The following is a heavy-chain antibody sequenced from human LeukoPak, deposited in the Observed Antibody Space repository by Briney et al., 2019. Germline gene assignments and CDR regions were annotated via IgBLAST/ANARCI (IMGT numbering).Heavy chain of an antibody. CDR1: GFTFSDTY. Sequence: GGSLRLSCAVSGFTFSDTYMTWIRQAPGKGLESLSYISPSGTDISYADSVKGRFTISRDNSKNTLYLQMNSLRAEDTAVYYCAKTPGIAAAGTYWGQGTLVTVSS. V-gene: IGHV3-11*01. CDR2: ISPSGTDI. CDR3: AKTPGIAAAGTY. J-gene: IGHJ4*02. D-gene: IGHD6-13*01.